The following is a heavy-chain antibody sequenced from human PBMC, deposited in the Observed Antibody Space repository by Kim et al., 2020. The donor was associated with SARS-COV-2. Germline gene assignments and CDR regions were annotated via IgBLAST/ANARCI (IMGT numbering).Heavy chain of an antibody. CDR3: AKEPRGELAYYYYYGMDA. D-gene: IGHD3-16*01. J-gene: IGHJ6*02. Sequence: GGSLRLSCAASGFTFSSYAMSWVRQAPGKGLEWVSAISGSGGSTYYADSVKGRFTISRDNSKNTLYLQMNSLRAEDTAVYYCAKEPRGELAYYYYYGMDAWGQGTTVTVSS. CDR1: GFTFSSYA. V-gene: IGHV3-23*01. CDR2: ISGSGGST.